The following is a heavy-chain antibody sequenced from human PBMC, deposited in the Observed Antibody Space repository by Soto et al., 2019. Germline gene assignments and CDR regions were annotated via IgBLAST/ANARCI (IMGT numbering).Heavy chain of an antibody. CDR2: INQNGSEK. CDR1: GFSFSNYW. CDR3: ATDILDY. V-gene: IGHV3-7*05. Sequence: EVQLVESGGDLVQPGGSLRLSCVASGFSFSNYWMSWVRQAPGKGLEWVAHINQNGSEKYYVASVEGRFTISRDNAKKSLDLHMSTLRAEDTAVYYCATDILDYWGQGTLVTVSS. J-gene: IGHJ4*02.